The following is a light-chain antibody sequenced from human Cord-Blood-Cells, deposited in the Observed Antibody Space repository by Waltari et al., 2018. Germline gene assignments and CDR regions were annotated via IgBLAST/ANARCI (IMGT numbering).Light chain of an antibody. Sequence: AIQLTQSPSSLSASVGDRVTITCRASQRISSALAWYQQKPGKAPKLLIYDASSLENGVPSRVSGSRSGTDFTLTISSLQPEDFATDYCQQFNSYPLTFGPGTRLEIK. V-gene: IGKV1-13*02. CDR1: QRISSA. CDR2: DAS. CDR3: QQFNSYPLT. J-gene: IGKJ5*01.